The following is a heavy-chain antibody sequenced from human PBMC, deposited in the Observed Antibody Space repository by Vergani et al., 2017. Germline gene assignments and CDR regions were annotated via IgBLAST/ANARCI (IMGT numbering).Heavy chain of an antibody. CDR2: ISSSGSTI. Sequence: VQLLESGGGLVKPGGSLRLSCAASGFTFSNAWMSWVRQAPGKGLEWVSYISSSGSTIYYADSVKGRFTISRDNAKNSLYLQMNSLRAEDTAVYYRARAYYDFWSGYSEGYYYGMDVWGQGTTVTVSS. J-gene: IGHJ6*02. CDR1: GFTFSNAW. CDR3: ARAYYDFWSGYSEGYYYGMDV. D-gene: IGHD3-3*01. V-gene: IGHV3-11*04.